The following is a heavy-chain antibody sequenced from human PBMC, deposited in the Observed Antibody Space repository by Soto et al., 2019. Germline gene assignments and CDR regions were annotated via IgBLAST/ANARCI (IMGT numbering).Heavy chain of an antibody. Sequence: QLQESGPGLVKPSETLPLSFTVSAASISSSSDYWACIRQSPERGLEWIGSIYHTGSSYYISYLKSRVTMSVDTFKDYLSLNLLSVTASGTAIYFCAGHGPSAPRGFFDAWGQGMLVTVSS. D-gene: IGHD3-10*01. CDR3: AGHGPSAPRGFFDA. CDR1: AASISSSSDY. CDR2: IYHTGSS. J-gene: IGHJ5*02. V-gene: IGHV4-39*01.